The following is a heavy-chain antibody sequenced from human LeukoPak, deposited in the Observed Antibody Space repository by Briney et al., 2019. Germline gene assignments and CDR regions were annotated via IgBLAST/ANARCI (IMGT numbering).Heavy chain of an antibody. CDR2: ISSSSSTI. CDR3: ARGGFWSYGSGSGGFDY. CDR1: GFTFSSYS. J-gene: IGHJ4*02. V-gene: IGHV3-48*04. D-gene: IGHD3-10*01. Sequence: GGSLRLSCAASGFTFSSYSMNWVRQAPGKGLEWVSYISSSSSTIYYADSVKGRFTISRDNAKNSLYLQMNSLRAEDTAVYYCARGGFWSYGSGSGGFDYWGQGTLVTVSS.